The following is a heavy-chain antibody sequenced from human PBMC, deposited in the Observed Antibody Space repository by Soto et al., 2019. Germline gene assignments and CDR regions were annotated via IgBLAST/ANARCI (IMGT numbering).Heavy chain of an antibody. J-gene: IGHJ4*02. V-gene: IGHV3-33*01. CDR1: GFTFNTYS. D-gene: IGHD4-17*01. CDR2: IWYDGTQK. CDR3: ARAGGTTVTGLWHFDS. Sequence: QVQLEESGGGVVQPGRSLRLSCEASGFTFNTYSMHWVRQPPGKGLEWLAAIWYDGTQKYYADSVMGRFIISRDNSKKTLYLEMNSLRAEYTAVYYCARAGGTTVTGLWHFDSWGQGTLVTVSS.